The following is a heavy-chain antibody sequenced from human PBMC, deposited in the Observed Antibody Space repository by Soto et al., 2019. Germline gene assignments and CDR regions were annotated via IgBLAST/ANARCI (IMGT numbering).Heavy chain of an antibody. CDR1: GFTFSSYW. D-gene: IGHD3-10*01. Sequence: EVQLVESGGGLVQPGESLRLSCAASGFTFSSYWMHWVRQAPGKGLVWVSRINSDGSSTNYADSVKGQFTISRDNAKNTLYLQMNSLRAEDTAVYYCGRGASGSYRLDYWGQGTLVTASS. V-gene: IGHV3-74*01. CDR2: INSDGSST. CDR3: GRGASGSYRLDY. J-gene: IGHJ4*02.